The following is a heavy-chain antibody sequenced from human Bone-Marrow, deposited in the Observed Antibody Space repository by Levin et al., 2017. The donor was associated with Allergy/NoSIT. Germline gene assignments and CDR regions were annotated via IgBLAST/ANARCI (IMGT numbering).Heavy chain of an antibody. Sequence: GGSLRLSCAASGFTFSRWWMHWVRLVPGKGLVWVSRTNQDGSIRDYADSAKGRFTISRDNGKNTLYLQMNSLRVEDTAVYYCVVDLSGRNDYWGPGTLVTVSS. D-gene: IGHD3-3*01. CDR2: TNQDGSIR. J-gene: IGHJ4*02. CDR1: GFTFSRWW. CDR3: VVDLSGRNDY. V-gene: IGHV3-74*01.